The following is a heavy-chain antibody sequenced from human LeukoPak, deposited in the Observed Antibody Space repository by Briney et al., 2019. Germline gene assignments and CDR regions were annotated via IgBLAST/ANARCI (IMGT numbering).Heavy chain of an antibody. CDR3: ARDRGTTIFGVVIIDAFDM. V-gene: IGHV4-4*07. CDR1: GGSISSYY. D-gene: IGHD3-3*01. Sequence: SETLSLTCTVSGGSISSYYWSWIRQPAGKGLEWIGRIYTSGSTKYNPSLKSRVTMSVDTSKNQFSLKLSSVTAADTAVYYCARDRGTTIFGVVIIDAFDMWGQGIMVTVSS. CDR2: IYTSGST. J-gene: IGHJ3*02.